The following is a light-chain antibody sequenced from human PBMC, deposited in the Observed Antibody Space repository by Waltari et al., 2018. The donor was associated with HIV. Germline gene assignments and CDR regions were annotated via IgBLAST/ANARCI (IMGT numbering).Light chain of an antibody. CDR1: HYIDNY. J-gene: IGKJ2*03. CDR2: DAS. CDR3: QQYENLPYS. Sequence: DIQMTQSPSSLSASVGARVTITCQASHYIDNYLSWYQQKPGKAPKLLIYDASNLEKGVSSRFRGSGYGTEFSFTISSLQPEDIATYYCQQYENLPYSFGQGTNLEI. V-gene: IGKV1-33*01.